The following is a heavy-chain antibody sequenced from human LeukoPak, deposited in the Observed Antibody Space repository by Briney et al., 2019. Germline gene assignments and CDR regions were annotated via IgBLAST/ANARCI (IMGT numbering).Heavy chain of an antibody. J-gene: IGHJ4*02. D-gene: IGHD1-26*01. Sequence: ASVKVSCKASGYTFTSYGISWVRQAPGQGLEWMGWIGAYNGNTNYAQKLQGRVTMTTDTSTSTAYMELRSLRSDDTAVYYCARDSARPVGATGPAFDYWGQGTLVTVSS. CDR3: ARDSARPVGATGPAFDY. CDR2: IGAYNGNT. V-gene: IGHV1-18*01. CDR1: GYTFTSYG.